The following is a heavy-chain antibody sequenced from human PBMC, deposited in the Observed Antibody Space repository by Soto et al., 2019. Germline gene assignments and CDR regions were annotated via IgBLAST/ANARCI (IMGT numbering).Heavy chain of an antibody. D-gene: IGHD2-2*01. V-gene: IGHV4-4*07. J-gene: IGHJ3*02. CDR3: ARDPYCRSTSCYDAFDI. CDR2: IYTSGST. Sequence: QVQLQESGPGLVNPSETLSLTCSVSGGSISSYYWSWIRQPAGKALEWIGRIYTSGSTNYNPSLKRRVTMSVDTSKNQFSLKLTSVTAADTAVYYCARDPYCRSTSCYDAFDIWGQGTLVTVSS. CDR1: GGSISSYY.